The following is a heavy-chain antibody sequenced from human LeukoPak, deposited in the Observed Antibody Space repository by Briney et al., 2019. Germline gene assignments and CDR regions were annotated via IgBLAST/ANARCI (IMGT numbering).Heavy chain of an antibody. CDR3: ARETGSSSSWYDY. D-gene: IGHD6-13*01. Sequence: PGGSLRLSCGASRFTFSTFAMSWVRQAPGEGLEWVSGISGSGVGTHYADSVKGRFTISRDNAKNSLYLQMNSLRAEDTAIYYCARETGSSSSWYDYWGQGTLVTVSS. J-gene: IGHJ4*02. CDR1: RFTFSTFA. CDR2: ISGSGVGT. V-gene: IGHV3-23*01.